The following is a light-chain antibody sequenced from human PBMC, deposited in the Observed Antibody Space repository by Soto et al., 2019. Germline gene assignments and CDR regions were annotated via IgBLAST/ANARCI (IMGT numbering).Light chain of an antibody. Sequence: QSVLTRPPSVSAAPGQKVTIACSGSTSNIGNNYVSWYQQLPGTAPKLLIYENDRRPSEIPDRFSGSKSGTSATLGISGLQTGDEANYYCGTWDTTLSAYVFGTGTKVTVL. CDR1: TSNIGNNY. CDR3: GTWDTTLSAYV. J-gene: IGLJ1*01. V-gene: IGLV1-51*02. CDR2: END.